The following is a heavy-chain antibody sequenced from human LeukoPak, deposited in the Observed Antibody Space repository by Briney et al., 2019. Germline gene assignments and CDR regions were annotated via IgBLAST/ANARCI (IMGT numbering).Heavy chain of an antibody. J-gene: IGHJ6*02. Sequence: SETLSLTCAVYGGSFSGYYWSWIRQPPGKGLEWIGEINHSGSTNYNPSLKSRVTISVDTSQNQFSLKLNSVTAADTAVYYCVRGAGSSGWSIGDPSLYGMDVWGQGTTVTVSS. V-gene: IGHV4-34*01. CDR2: INHSGST. CDR1: GGSFSGYY. CDR3: VRGAGSSGWSIGDPSLYGMDV. D-gene: IGHD6-19*01.